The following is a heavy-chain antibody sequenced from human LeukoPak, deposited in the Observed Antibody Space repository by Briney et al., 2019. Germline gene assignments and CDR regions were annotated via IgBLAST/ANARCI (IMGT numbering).Heavy chain of an antibody. D-gene: IGHD3-10*01. J-gene: IGHJ4*02. V-gene: IGHV3-23*01. CDR3: ARDISPYYYGSGRNLFDY. CDR1: GFTFSSYA. CDR2: ISGSGDST. Sequence: GGSLRLSCAASGFTFSSYAMSWVRQAPGKGLEWVSVISGSGDSTYYADSVKGRFTISRDNAKKSLYLQMNSLRAEDTAVYYCARDISPYYYGSGRNLFDYWGQGTLVTVSS.